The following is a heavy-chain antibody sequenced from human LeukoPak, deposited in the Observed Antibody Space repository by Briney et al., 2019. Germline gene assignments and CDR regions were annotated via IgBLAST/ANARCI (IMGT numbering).Heavy chain of an antibody. CDR3: AKAHAMDV. CDR1: GFTFSNYW. J-gene: IGHJ6*02. CDR2: VNQDGSER. V-gene: IGHV3-7*01. Sequence: GGSLRLSCAASGFTFSNYWMTWVRQAPGKGLEWVANVNQDGSERYYVNSVRGRFTISRDNAKNSLDLQMNSLRAEDTALYFCAKAHAMDVWGQGTTVTVSS.